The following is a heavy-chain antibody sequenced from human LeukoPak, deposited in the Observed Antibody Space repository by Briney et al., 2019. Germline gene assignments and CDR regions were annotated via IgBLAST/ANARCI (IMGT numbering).Heavy chain of an antibody. V-gene: IGHV3-23*01. CDR3: AKTGRGPAAGTGSFFDY. CDR2: ISGGGVNT. Sequence: GGSLRLSCAASGFTFSSYAMSWVRQTPGKGLEWVSAISGGGVNTYYADSVKGRFTISRDNSKNTLSLQMNSLRAEDTAVYYCAKTGRGPAAGTGSFFDYWGQGTLVTVSS. CDR1: GFTFSSYA. D-gene: IGHD6-13*01. J-gene: IGHJ4*02.